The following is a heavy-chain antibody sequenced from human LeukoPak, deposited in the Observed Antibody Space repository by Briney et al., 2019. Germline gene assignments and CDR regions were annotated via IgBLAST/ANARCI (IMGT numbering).Heavy chain of an antibody. Sequence: SETLSLTCAVYSGSFSGYYWSWIRQPPGKGLEWIGEINHTGSTNYNPSLQSRVTISVDTSKNQFSLKLSSVTAADTAVYYCARVTHCGGDCYREGASDYWGQGALVTVSS. D-gene: IGHD2-21*02. CDR2: INHTGST. CDR1: SGSFSGYY. V-gene: IGHV4-34*01. CDR3: ARVTHCGGDCYREGASDY. J-gene: IGHJ4*02.